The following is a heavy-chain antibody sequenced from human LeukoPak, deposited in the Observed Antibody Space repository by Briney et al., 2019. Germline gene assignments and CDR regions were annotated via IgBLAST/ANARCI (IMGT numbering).Heavy chain of an antibody. CDR3: ARLLPIAAAGGHYFDY. CDR2: IYYRGST. D-gene: IGHD6-13*01. Sequence: SETLSLTCNVSGGSFISGIYYWGWVRQPPGKGLEWIASIYYRGSTYYNQSLNSRVTISVDTSKKQFSLKVTSVTAADTAVYYCARLLPIAAAGGHYFDYWGQGPLVTVSS. CDR1: GGSFISGIYY. V-gene: IGHV4-39*01. J-gene: IGHJ4*02.